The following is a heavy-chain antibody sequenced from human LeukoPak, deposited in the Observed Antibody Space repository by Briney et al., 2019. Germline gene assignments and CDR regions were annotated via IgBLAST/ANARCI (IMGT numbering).Heavy chain of an antibody. Sequence: ASVKVSCKASGYTFTGYYMHWVRQAPGQGLEWMGWINPNSGGTNYAQKFQGRVTMTRDTSISTAYMELSRLRSDDTAVYYCARVSRWIQTYYFDYWGQGTLVTVSS. CDR3: ARVSRWIQTYYFDY. V-gene: IGHV1-2*02. CDR1: GYTFTGYY. CDR2: INPNSGGT. D-gene: IGHD5-18*01. J-gene: IGHJ4*02.